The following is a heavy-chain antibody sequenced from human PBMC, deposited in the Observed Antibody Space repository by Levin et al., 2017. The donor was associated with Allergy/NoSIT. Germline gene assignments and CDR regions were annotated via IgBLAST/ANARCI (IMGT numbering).Heavy chain of an antibody. CDR2: TYYRSRWNN. Sequence: SQTLSLTCAISGDSVSSTSPAWNWIRQSPSRGLEWLGRTYYRSRWNNDYAASVRSRITINPDTSKNQFSLQLNSVTPEDTAVYYCARDHGGLDYWGQGTLVTVSS. D-gene: IGHD3-10*01. V-gene: IGHV6-1*01. CDR3: ARDHGGLDY. CDR1: GDSVSSTSPA. J-gene: IGHJ4*02.